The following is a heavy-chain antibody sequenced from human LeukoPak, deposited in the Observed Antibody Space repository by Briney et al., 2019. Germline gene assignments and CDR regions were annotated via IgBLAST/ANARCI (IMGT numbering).Heavy chain of an antibody. CDR3: ARDSDYGDSPRRFDY. J-gene: IGHJ4*02. CDR2: INWNGGST. CDR1: GFTFDDYG. D-gene: IGHD4-17*01. Sequence: PGGSLRLXCAASGFTFDDYGMSWVRQAPGKGLESVSGINWNGGSTGYADSVKGRFTISRDNAKNSLYLQMNSLRAEDTALYYSARDSDYGDSPRRFDYWGQGTLVTVSS. V-gene: IGHV3-20*04.